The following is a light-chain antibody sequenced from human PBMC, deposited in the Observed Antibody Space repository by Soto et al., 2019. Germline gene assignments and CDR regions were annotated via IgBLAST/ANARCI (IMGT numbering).Light chain of an antibody. CDR1: QDIRND. V-gene: IGKV1-27*01. CDR2: AAS. J-gene: IGKJ3*01. CDR3: QKCNIAPFT. Sequence: DIQMTQSPSSLSASVGDRVTITCRASQDIRNDLAWYKQKPGKVPKVLIHAASTLHSGVPSRFSGSGSGTDFTLTISRLQPDDVATYYCQKCNIAPFTFGPGTKVDIK.